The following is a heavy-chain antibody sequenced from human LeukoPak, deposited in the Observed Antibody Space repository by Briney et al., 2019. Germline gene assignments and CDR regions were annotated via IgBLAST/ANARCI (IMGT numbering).Heavy chain of an antibody. J-gene: IGHJ4*02. CDR3: AKARLEWSYGLDY. D-gene: IGHD3-3*01. CDR1: GFTFNNYA. Sequence: TGGSLRLSCAASGFTFNNYAMSWVRQPPGKGMGWVSAVSGGAGSTYNAYSVKCRCTISRNNSKNTLYLQMIRLKAEDTAVYYCAKARLEWSYGLDYWGQGTLVTVSS. CDR2: VSGGAGST. V-gene: IGHV3-23*01.